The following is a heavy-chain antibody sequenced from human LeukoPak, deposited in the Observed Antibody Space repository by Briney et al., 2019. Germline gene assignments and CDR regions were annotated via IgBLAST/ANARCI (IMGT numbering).Heavy chain of an antibody. V-gene: IGHV4-39*01. D-gene: IGHD3-10*01. CDR2: IYYSGNT. Sequence: MPSETLSLTCTVSGGSISSSTYYWGWIRQPPGKGLEWIGSIYYSGNTYYNPSLKSRVTISVDTSKNQFSLKLSSVTAADTAVYYCARHVHYGSGVYYFDYWGQGTLVTVSS. CDR1: GGSISSSTYY. J-gene: IGHJ4*02. CDR3: ARHVHYGSGVYYFDY.